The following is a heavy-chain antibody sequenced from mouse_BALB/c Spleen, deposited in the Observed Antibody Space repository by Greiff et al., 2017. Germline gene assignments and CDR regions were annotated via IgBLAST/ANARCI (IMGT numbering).Heavy chain of an antibody. J-gene: IGHJ3*01. V-gene: IGHV7-1*02. CDR2: SRNKANDYTT. CDR3: ARDAYYGCDVAWFAY. D-gene: IGHD2-2*01. CDR1: GFTFSDFY. Sequence: DVMLVESGGGLVQPGGSLRLSCATSGFTFSDFYMEWVRQPPGKRLEWIAASRNKANDYTTEYSASVKGRFIVSRDTSQSILYLQMNALRAEDTAIYYCARDAYYGCDVAWFAYWGQGTLVTVSA.